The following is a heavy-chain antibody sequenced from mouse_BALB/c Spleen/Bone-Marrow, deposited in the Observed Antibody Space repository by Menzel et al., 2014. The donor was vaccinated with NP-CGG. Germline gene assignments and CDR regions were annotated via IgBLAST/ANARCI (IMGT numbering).Heavy chain of an antibody. D-gene: IGHD2-1*01. V-gene: IGHV2-4-1*01. Sequence: VQLQQSGPGLVQTSQSLSITCTVSGFSLTSYGVHWVRQSPGKGLEWLGAIWSGGGSDYNAAFISRLSITKDNSKSQVFFKMFSLQVDDTAIYYCSRTINYVDFDYWGQGTTLTVSS. CDR2: IWSGGGS. J-gene: IGHJ2*01. CDR1: GFSLTSYG. CDR3: SRTINYVDFDY.